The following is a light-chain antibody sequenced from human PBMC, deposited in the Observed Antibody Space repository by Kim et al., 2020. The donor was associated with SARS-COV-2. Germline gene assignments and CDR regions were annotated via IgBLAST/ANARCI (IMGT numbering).Light chain of an antibody. Sequence: LSPGERATLSCRASQSVSSSYLAWYQLKPGQAPRLLIYGAYSRATGIPDRFSGSGSGTDFTLTISRLEPEDFAVYYCQQYGYSLSFGGGTKVEIK. CDR2: GAY. V-gene: IGKV3-20*01. CDR3: QQYGYSLS. CDR1: QSVSSSY. J-gene: IGKJ4*01.